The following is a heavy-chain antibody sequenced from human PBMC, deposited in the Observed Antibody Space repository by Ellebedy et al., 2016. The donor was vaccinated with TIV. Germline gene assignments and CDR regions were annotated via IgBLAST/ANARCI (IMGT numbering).Heavy chain of an antibody. CDR2: ISSSGTNI. D-gene: IGHD2-15*01. J-gene: IGHJ6*02. Sequence: PGGSLRLSCAASEFNLRSYEMNWVRQAPGMGLQWVSYISSSGTNINYADSVKGRFTISRDNAKNSVYLQMNSLRVEDTAVYYCARRPYCSGGSCGMDVWGQGTAVTVSS. CDR3: ARRPYCSGGSCGMDV. CDR1: EFNLRSYE. V-gene: IGHV3-48*03.